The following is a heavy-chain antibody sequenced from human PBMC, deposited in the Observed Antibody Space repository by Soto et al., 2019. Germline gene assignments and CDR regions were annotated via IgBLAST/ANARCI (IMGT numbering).Heavy chain of an antibody. CDR1: GFTVSSNY. D-gene: IGHD1-20*01. CDR2: IYSGGST. V-gene: IGHV3-66*01. J-gene: IGHJ6*03. Sequence: GGSLRLSCAASGFTVSSNYMSWVRQAPGKGLEWVSVIYSGGSTYYADSVKGRFTISRDNSKNTLYLQMNSLRAEDTAVYYCARPRGGIKGYYYMDVWGKGTTVTVSS. CDR3: ARPRGGIKGYYYMDV.